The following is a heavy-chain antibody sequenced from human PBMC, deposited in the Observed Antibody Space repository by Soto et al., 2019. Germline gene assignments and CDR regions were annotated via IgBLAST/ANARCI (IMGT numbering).Heavy chain of an antibody. CDR2: ISSSSSYI. Sequence: GGSLRLSCAASGFTFSSYSVNWVRQAPGKGLEWVSSISSSSSYIYYADSVKGRFTISRDNAKNSLYLQMNSLRAEDTAVYYCARVFATYIDYWGQGTLVTVSS. J-gene: IGHJ4*02. V-gene: IGHV3-21*01. D-gene: IGHD3-10*02. CDR1: GFTFSSYS. CDR3: ARVFATYIDY.